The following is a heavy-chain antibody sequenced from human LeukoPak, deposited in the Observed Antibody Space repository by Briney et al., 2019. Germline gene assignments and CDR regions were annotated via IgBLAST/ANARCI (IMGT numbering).Heavy chain of an antibody. CDR1: GGSISSYY. J-gene: IGHJ6*03. Sequence: SETLSLTCTVSGGSISSYYWGWIRQPPGKGLEWIGYIYYSGSTNYNPSLKSRVTISVDTSKNQFSLKLSSVTAADTAVYYCARVDIVVVVAASYYYTDVWGKGTTVTVSS. CDR3: ARVDIVVVVAASYYYTDV. CDR2: IYYSGST. D-gene: IGHD2-15*01. V-gene: IGHV4-59*01.